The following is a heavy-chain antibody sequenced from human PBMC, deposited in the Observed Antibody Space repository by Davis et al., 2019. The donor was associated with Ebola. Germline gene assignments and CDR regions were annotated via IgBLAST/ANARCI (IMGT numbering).Heavy chain of an antibody. CDR1: AFTLSDYY. Sequence: GESLKISCAASAFTLSDYYMSWIRQAPGKGLEWVSSISSSGSNIYYADSVKGRFSISRDNAKNSLYLQMNSLRPEDTAVYYCARGSLWFGEFPFYYFDYWGQGTLVTVSS. CDR2: ISSSGSNI. CDR3: ARGSLWFGEFPFYYFDY. J-gene: IGHJ4*02. D-gene: IGHD3-10*01. V-gene: IGHV3-11*01.